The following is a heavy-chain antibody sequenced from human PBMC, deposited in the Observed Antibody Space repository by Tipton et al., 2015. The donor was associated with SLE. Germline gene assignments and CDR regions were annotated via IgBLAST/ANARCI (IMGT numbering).Heavy chain of an antibody. D-gene: IGHD6-19*01. J-gene: IGHJ4*02. Sequence: TLSLTCAVYGGSFSGYYWSWIRQPPGKGLEWIGYIYTSGSTNYNPSLKSRVTISVDTSKNQFSLKLSSVTAADTAVYYCARGSRQWLVLPFDYWGQGTLVTVSS. CDR1: GGSFSGYY. CDR2: IYTSGST. CDR3: ARGSRQWLVLPFDY. V-gene: IGHV4-34*01.